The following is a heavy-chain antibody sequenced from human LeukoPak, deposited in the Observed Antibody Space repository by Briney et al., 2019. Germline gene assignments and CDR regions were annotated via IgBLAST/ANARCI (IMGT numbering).Heavy chain of an antibody. V-gene: IGHV4-61*01. CDR3: ARDPSLGYYFDY. CDR1: GGSISSRNYY. J-gene: IGHJ4*02. CDR2: IYYSGST. Sequence: SETLSLTCTVSGGSISSRNYYWGWIRQPPGKGLEWIGYIYYSGSTNYNPSLKSRVTISVDTSKNQFSLKLSSVTAADTAVYYCARDPSLGYYFDYWGQGTLVTVSS. D-gene: IGHD2-15*01.